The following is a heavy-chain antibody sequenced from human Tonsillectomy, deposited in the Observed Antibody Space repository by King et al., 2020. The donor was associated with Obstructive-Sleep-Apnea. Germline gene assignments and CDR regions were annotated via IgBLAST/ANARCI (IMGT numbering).Heavy chain of an antibody. CDR2: ICHSGNT. CDR3: ARDSSGYSYEDY. CDR1: GGSSISSKW. J-gene: IGHJ4*02. D-gene: IGHD5-18*01. V-gene: IGHV4-4*02. Sequence: QLQESCPGLVKHSGTLSLTYAVSGGSSISSKWWSWVRQTPGKGLDWFGGICHSGNTNYNPSLKSRVTISVEKSKNQFSLKMSSVTAADTAVYYCARDSSGYSYEDYWGQGTLVTVSS.